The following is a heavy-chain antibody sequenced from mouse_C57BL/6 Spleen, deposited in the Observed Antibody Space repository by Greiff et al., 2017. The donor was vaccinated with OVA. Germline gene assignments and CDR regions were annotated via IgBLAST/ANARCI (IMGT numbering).Heavy chain of an antibody. Sequence: EVKLVESGGGLVKPGGSLKLSCAASGFTFSSYAMSWVRQTPEKRLEWVATISDGGSYTYYPDNVKGRFTISRDNAKNNLYLQMSHLKSDDTAMYYCARADYYGSSYEAYCDYWGQGTTLTVSS. CDR2: ISDGGSYT. D-gene: IGHD1-1*01. J-gene: IGHJ2*01. CDR1: GFTFSSYA. CDR3: ARADYYGSSYEAYCDY. V-gene: IGHV5-4*03.